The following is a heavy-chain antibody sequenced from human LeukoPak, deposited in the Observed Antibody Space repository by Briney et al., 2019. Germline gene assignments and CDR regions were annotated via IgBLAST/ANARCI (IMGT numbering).Heavy chain of an antibody. CDR1: GFTFSSYG. D-gene: IGHD3-9*01. Sequence: GGSLRLSCAASGFTFSSYGMHWVRQAPGKGLEWVAFIRYDGSNKYYADSVKGRFTISRDSSKNTLYLQMNSLRAEDTAVYYCAKDRTPYYDILTGYAFDYWGQGTLVTVSS. CDR2: IRYDGSNK. J-gene: IGHJ4*02. CDR3: AKDRTPYYDILTGYAFDY. V-gene: IGHV3-30*02.